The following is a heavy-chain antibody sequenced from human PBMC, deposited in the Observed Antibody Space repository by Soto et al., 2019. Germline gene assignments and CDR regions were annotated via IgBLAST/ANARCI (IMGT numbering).Heavy chain of an antibody. Sequence: VASVKVSCKASGYTFTGYYIHWVRQAPGQGLEWMGWISPLSGVTNYAQRFQGRVTFTTDTSVNTAYMELRWLSAGDTALYFCAREFDSGDFGLDLWGQGTTVTVSS. D-gene: IGHD4-17*01. V-gene: IGHV1-2*02. CDR3: AREFDSGDFGLDL. J-gene: IGHJ6*02. CDR1: GYTFTGYY. CDR2: ISPLSGVT.